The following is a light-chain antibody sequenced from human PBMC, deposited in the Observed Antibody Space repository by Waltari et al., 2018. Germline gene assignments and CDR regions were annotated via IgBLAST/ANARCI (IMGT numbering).Light chain of an antibody. CDR3: QEYNSNSWT. Sequence: DIQMTQSPSTLSASVGDSLTITCRASQSVFDWLAWYQQKPGKAPKLLIYQASTLQNGVPSRFRASGSGTVFTLTINTLQPDDVATYYCQEYNSNSWTFGQGTKVEIK. CDR1: QSVFDW. CDR2: QAS. J-gene: IGKJ1*01. V-gene: IGKV1-5*03.